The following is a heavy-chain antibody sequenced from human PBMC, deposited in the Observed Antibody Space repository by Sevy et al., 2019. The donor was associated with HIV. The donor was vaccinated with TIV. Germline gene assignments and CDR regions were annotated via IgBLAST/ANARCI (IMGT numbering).Heavy chain of an antibody. Sequence: GGSLRLSCTSSGFTFGDYAMNWFRQAPGKGLEWVAFIRRNSHEPYAGTTEYAASVKGRFTISRDDSNRIAYLQMNSLKTEDTPVYYCTRALATADTPEYYFDYWGQGILVTVSS. CDR2: IRRNSHEPYAGTT. J-gene: IGHJ4*02. D-gene: IGHD5-12*01. CDR3: TRALATADTPEYYFDY. CDR1: GFTFGDYA. V-gene: IGHV3-49*03.